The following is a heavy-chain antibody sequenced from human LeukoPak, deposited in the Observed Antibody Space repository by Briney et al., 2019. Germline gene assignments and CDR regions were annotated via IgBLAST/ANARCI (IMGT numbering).Heavy chain of an antibody. D-gene: IGHD3-9*01. CDR1: GYSFTSYW. Sequence: GESLKISCKGSGYSFTSYWISWVRQMPGKGLEWMGRIDPSDSYTNYSPSFQGHVTISADKSISTAYLQWSSLKASDTAMYYCAGKYYDIPSYYYYGMDVWGQGTTVTVSS. J-gene: IGHJ6*02. CDR2: IDPSDSYT. V-gene: IGHV5-10-1*01. CDR3: AGKYYDIPSYYYYGMDV.